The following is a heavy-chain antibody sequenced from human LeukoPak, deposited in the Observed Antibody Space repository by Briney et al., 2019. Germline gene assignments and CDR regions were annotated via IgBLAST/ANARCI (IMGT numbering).Heavy chain of an antibody. CDR2: ISYDGSNK. D-gene: IGHD3-16*01. CDR3: ARDAYYDYVWGIKGNYFDY. J-gene: IGHJ4*02. CDR1: GFTFSSYA. V-gene: IGHV3-30-3*01. Sequence: PGGSLRLSCAASGFTFSSYAMHWVRQAPGKGLEWVAVISYDGSNKYYADSVKGRFTISRDNSKNTLYLQMNSLRAEDTAVYYCARDAYYDYVWGIKGNYFDYWGQGTLVTASS.